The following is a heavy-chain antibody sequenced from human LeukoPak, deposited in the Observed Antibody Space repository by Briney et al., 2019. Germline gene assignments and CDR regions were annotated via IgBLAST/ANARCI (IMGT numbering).Heavy chain of an antibody. V-gene: IGHV4-59*01. D-gene: IGHD3-3*01. CDR3: VRGTEWRQYFDL. CDR2: IYYSGST. Sequence: SETLSLTCTVSGGSISSYYWSWIRQPPGKGLEWIGYIYYSGSTNYNPSLKSRVTISVDTSKNQFSLKLSSVTAADTAVYYCVRGTEWRQYFDLWGRGTLVTVSS. J-gene: IGHJ2*01. CDR1: GGSISSYY.